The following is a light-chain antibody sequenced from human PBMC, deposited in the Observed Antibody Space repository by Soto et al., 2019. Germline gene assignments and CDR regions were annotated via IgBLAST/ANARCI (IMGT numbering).Light chain of an antibody. CDR2: GAS. CDR1: ESVSSSY. CDR3: QQYGSSPPWT. V-gene: IGKV3-20*01. J-gene: IGKJ1*01. Sequence: EIVLTQSPGTLSLSPGERATLSCRASESVSSSYLAWYQQKPGQAPRLLIFGASSRATGTPDRFSGSGSGTDFTLTISRLEPEDFAVYYCQQYGSSPPWTFGQGTDVEI.